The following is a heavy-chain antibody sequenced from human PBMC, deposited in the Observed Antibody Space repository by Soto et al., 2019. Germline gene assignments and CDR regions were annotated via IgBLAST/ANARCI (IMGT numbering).Heavy chain of an antibody. Sequence: QVQLVQSGAEVKKPGSSVKVSCKASGGTFSSYAISWVRQAPGQGLEWMGGIIPIFGTANYAQKFKGRVTITADESTSTAYMELSSLRSEDTAVYYCARGGYCSGGSCAQYWYFDLWGRGTLVTVSS. J-gene: IGHJ2*01. CDR3: ARGGYCSGGSCAQYWYFDL. CDR1: GGTFSSYA. D-gene: IGHD2-15*01. CDR2: IIPIFGTA. V-gene: IGHV1-69*01.